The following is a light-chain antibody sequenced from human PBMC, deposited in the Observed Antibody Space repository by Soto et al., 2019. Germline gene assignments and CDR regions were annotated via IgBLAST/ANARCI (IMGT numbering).Light chain of an antibody. CDR3: QQRSNWPRT. CDR1: QSVNTY. Sequence: EIVLTQSPATLSLSPGERATLSCRASQSVNTYLVWYQQKPGQAPRLLIYDASNRATGIPARFSGSGSGTDFTLTISSLGPEDVAVYYCQQRSNWPRTFGQGTKVEIK. J-gene: IGKJ1*01. CDR2: DAS. V-gene: IGKV3-11*01.